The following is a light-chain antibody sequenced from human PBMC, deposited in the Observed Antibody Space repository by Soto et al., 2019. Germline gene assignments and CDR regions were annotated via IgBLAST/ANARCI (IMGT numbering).Light chain of an antibody. Sequence: QSVLTQPASVSGSPGQSITISCTGTSSDVGGYNYVSWYQQHPGKAPKLMIYEVSNRPSGVSNRFSGSKSGNTASLTISGLQAEDEDDYYCSSYTSSSTPVFGGGTKLTVL. CDR2: EVS. CDR1: SSDVGGYNY. J-gene: IGLJ2*01. V-gene: IGLV2-14*01. CDR3: SSYTSSSTPV.